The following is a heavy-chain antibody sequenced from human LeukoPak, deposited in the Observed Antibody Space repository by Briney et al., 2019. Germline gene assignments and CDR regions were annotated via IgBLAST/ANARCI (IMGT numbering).Heavy chain of an antibody. V-gene: IGHV3-30*03. J-gene: IGHJ6*02. CDR2: ISYDGSSK. CDR1: GFTFSTYG. D-gene: IGHD3-16*01. Sequence: PGVSLRLSCAASGFTFSTYGIHWVRQAPGKGLEWVALISYDGSSKYYADSVQGRFIISRDNSKNMLYLQMNSLRGEDTAVYYCARPSGSFANYFYYGLDAWGQGTTVTVSS. CDR3: ARPSGSFANYFYYGLDA.